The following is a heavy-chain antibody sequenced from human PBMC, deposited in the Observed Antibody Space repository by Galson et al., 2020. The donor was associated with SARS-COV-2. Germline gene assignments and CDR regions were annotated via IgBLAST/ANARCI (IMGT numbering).Heavy chain of an antibody. D-gene: IGHD3-22*01. J-gene: IGHJ4*02. Sequence: TGGSLRLSCAASGFTFSSYSMNWVRQAPGKGLEWVSSISSSSSYIYYADSVKGRFTISRDNAKNSLYLQMNSLRAEDTAVYYCARGTHYYDSSGLFDYWGQGTLVTVSS. CDR3: ARGTHYYDSSGLFDY. CDR2: ISSSSSYI. CDR1: GFTFSSYS. V-gene: IGHV3-21*01.